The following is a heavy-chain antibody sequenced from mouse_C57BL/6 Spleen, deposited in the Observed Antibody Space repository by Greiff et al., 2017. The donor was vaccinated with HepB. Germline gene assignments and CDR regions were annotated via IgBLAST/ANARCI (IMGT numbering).Heavy chain of an antibody. CDR3: ARGDYGSSPWYFDV. CDR2: ISSGGSYT. J-gene: IGHJ1*03. D-gene: IGHD1-1*01. Sequence: VQLKESGGDLVKPGGSLKLSCAASGFTFSSYGMSWVRQTPDKRLEWVATISSGGSYTYYPDSVKGRFTISRDNAKNTLYLQMSSLKSEDTAMYYCARGDYGSSPWYFDVWGTGTTVTVSS. CDR1: GFTFSSYG. V-gene: IGHV5-6*01.